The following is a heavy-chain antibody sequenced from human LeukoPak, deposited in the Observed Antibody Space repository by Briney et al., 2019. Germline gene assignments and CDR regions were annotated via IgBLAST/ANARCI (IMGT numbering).Heavy chain of an antibody. D-gene: IGHD3-22*01. V-gene: IGHV3-9*01. CDR1: GFTFYDYA. Sequence: GRSLRLSCAASGFTFYDYAMHWVRQAPGKGLEWVSGISWNSDSIGYADSVKGRFTISRDNAKNSLFLQMKSLRAEDTALYYCAKETYYYDSSSYDYGAFDIWGQGTMVTVSS. CDR3: AKETYYYDSSSYDYGAFDI. CDR2: ISWNSDSI. J-gene: IGHJ3*02.